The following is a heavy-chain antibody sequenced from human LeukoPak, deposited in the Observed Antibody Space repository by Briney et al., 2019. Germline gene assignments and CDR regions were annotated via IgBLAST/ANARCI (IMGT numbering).Heavy chain of an antibody. CDR2: IYYSGST. CDR3: ARHYSPVARNWFDP. CDR1: GGSISGSSYY. Sequence: PSETLSLTCTVSGGSISGSSYYWGWIRQPPGKGLEWIGSIYYSGSTYYNLSLKSRVTISVDTSKSHLSLTLSSVTAADTAVYYCARHYSPVARNWFDPWGQGTLVIVSS. J-gene: IGHJ5*02. V-gene: IGHV4-39*01. D-gene: IGHD5-18*01.